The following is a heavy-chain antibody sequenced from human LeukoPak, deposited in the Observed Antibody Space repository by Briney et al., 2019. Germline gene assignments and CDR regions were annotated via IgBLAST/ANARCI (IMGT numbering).Heavy chain of an antibody. CDR3: ARDRVYGWGLITGTTEDFDY. Sequence: GGSLRLSCAASGFTFSSYSMNWVRRAPGKGLEWVSSISSSSYIYYADSVKGRFTISRDNAKNSLYLQMNSLRAEDTAVYYCARDRVYGWGLITGTTEDFDYWGQGTLVTVSS. D-gene: IGHD1-7*01. CDR2: ISSSSYI. J-gene: IGHJ4*02. V-gene: IGHV3-21*01. CDR1: GFTFSSYS.